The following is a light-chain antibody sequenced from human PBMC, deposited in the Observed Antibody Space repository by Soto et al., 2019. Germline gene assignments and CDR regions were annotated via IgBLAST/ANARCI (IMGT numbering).Light chain of an antibody. Sequence: QSVLTQPPSVSGAPGQRVTISCTGSSSNIGAGYDVHWYQQLPGTAPKLLIYRNSNRPSGVPDRFSGSKSGTSASLAITGLQAEDVADYYCQSCDSSLSGSGVFGTGTKVTVL. V-gene: IGLV1-40*01. CDR2: RNS. CDR3: QSCDSSLSGSGV. J-gene: IGLJ1*01. CDR1: SSNIGAGYD.